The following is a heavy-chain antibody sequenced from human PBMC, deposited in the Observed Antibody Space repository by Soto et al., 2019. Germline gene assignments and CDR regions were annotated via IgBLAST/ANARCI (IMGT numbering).Heavy chain of an antibody. CDR2: IYYSGST. J-gene: IGHJ4*02. V-gene: IGHV4-39*01. CDR3: ARHYYDSSNYYGLDY. CDR1: GGSISSSSYY. Sequence: PSETLSLTCTVSGGSISSSSYYWGWIRQPPGKGLEWIGSIYYSGSTYYNPSLKSRVTISVDTSKNQFSLKLSSVTAADTAVYYCARHYYDSSNYYGLDYWGQGTLVTVSS. D-gene: IGHD3-22*01.